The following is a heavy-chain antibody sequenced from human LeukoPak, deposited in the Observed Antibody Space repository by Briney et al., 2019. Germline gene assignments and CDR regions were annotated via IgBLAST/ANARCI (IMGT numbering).Heavy chain of an antibody. J-gene: IGHJ4*02. CDR3: ARGRYDLGYYFDY. Sequence: GGSLRLSCAASGFTFDDYTMHWVRQAPGKGLEWVSLISWDGGSTYYADSEKGRFTISRDNSKNSLYLQMNSLRTEDTALYYCARGRYDLGYYFDYWGQGTLVTVSS. V-gene: IGHV3-43*01. CDR1: GFTFDDYT. D-gene: IGHD2-2*01. CDR2: ISWDGGST.